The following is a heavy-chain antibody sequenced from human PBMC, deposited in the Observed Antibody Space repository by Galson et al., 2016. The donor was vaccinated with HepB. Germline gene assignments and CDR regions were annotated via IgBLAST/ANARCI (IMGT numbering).Heavy chain of an antibody. D-gene: IGHD3-3*01. V-gene: IGHV1-69*13. J-gene: IGHJ4*02. Sequence: SVKVSCKASGGTFSNNAINWVRQAPGQGLEWMGGIIPVFGSAKYAQKFQGRVTITADESTSIVYMELSSLRSEDTAVYYCARERRSGITSFGVVTSNFDFWGQGTLVTVSS. CDR3: ARERRSGITSFGVVTSNFDF. CDR1: GGTFSNNA. CDR2: IIPVFGSA.